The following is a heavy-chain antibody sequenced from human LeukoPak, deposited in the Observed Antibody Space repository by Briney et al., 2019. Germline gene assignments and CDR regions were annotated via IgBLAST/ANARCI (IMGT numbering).Heavy chain of an antibody. Sequence: ASVKVSCKASGYTFTGYYMHWVRQAPGQGLEWMGWINPNSGGTNYAQKFQGRVTMTRDTSISTAYMELSRLRSDDTAVYYCASTCSGGSCYPPYYYYYMDVWGKGTTVTVSS. D-gene: IGHD2-15*01. CDR2: INPNSGGT. J-gene: IGHJ6*03. V-gene: IGHV1-2*02. CDR1: GYTFTGYY. CDR3: ASTCSGGSCYPPYYYYYMDV.